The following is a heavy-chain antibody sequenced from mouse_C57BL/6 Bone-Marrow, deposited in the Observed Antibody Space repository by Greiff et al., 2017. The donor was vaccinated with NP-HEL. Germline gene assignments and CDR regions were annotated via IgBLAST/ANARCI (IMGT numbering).Heavy chain of an antibody. CDR2: IDPSDSYT. CDR3: ARRGSSSGYVRAMDY. Sequence: QVQLQQPGAELVRPGTSVKLSCKASGYTFTSYWMHWVKQRPGQGLEWIGVIDPSDSYTNYNQKFKGKATLTVDTSSSTAYMPLSSLTSEDSAVYYCARRGSSSGYVRAMDYWGQGTSVTVSS. CDR1: GYTFTSYW. D-gene: IGHD3-2*02. J-gene: IGHJ4*01. V-gene: IGHV1-59*01.